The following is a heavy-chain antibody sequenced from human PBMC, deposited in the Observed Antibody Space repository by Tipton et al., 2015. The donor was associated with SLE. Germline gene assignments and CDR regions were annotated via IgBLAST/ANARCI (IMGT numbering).Heavy chain of an antibody. CDR2: IYTNGDS. J-gene: IGHJ4*02. CDR3: ARDKSSHSKYILDY. Sequence: TLSLTCTVSGGSIFTSYWSWIRQPPGKGLEWIAYIYTNGDSDYNPSLNSRVTMSVDTSKNQFSLNLTSVTAADTAVYYCARDKSSHSKYILDYWGQGTLVTVSS. V-gene: IGHV4-4*08. D-gene: IGHD3-3*02. CDR1: GGSIFTSY.